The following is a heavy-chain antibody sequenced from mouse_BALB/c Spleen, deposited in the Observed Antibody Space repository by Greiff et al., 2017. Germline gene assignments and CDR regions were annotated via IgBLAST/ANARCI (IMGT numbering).Heavy chain of an antibody. CDR2: INPSTGYT. CDR1: GYTFTSYW. J-gene: IGHJ4*01. D-gene: IGHD2-4*01. V-gene: IGHV1-7*01. CDR3: ARGDYDYDGSMDY. Sequence: QVQLQQSGAELAKPGASVKMSCKASGYTFTSYWMHWVKQRPGQGLEWIGYINPSTGYTEYNQKFKDKATLTADKSSSTAYMQLSSLTSEDSAVYYWARGDYDYDGSMDYWGQGTSVTVSS.